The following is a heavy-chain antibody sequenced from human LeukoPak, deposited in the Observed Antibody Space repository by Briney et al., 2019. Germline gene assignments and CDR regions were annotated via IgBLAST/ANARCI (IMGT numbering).Heavy chain of an antibody. V-gene: IGHV3-23*01. D-gene: IGHD1-20*01. J-gene: IGHJ4*02. CDR1: GFTFSSYA. CDR3: AKTINWYFDY. Sequence: GGSLRLSCAASGFTFSSYAMGWVRQAPGKGREWVSAISGSGGSTYYADSVKGRFTISRDNSKNTLYLQMNSLRAEDTAVYYCAKTINWYFDYWGQGTLVTVSS. CDR2: ISGSGGST.